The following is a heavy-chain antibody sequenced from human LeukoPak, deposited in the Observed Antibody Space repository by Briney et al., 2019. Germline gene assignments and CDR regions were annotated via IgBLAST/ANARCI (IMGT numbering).Heavy chain of an antibody. CDR2: IYSGGST. CDR3: ARARGGRGYSGYGYWFDP. J-gene: IGHJ5*02. V-gene: IGHV3-53*01. D-gene: IGHD5-12*01. CDR1: GFTVSSNY. Sequence: GGSLRLSCAASGFTVSSNYMIWVRQAPGKGLEWVSVIYSGGSTYYADSVKGRFTISRDNSKNTLYLQMNSLRAEDTAVYYCARARGGRGYSGYGYWFDPWGQGTLVTVSS.